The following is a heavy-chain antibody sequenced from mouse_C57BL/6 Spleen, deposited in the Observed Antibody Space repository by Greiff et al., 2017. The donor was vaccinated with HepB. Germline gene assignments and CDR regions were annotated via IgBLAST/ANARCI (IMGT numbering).Heavy chain of an antibody. J-gene: IGHJ4*01. Sequence: QVQLQQPGTELVKPGASVKLSCKASGYTFTSYWMHWVKQRPGQGLEWIGNINPSNGGTNYNEKFKSKATLTVDKSSSTAYMQLSSLTSEDSAVYYCARELYGSSPFYAMDYWGQGTSVTVSS. CDR1: GYTFTSYW. V-gene: IGHV1-53*01. CDR2: INPSNGGT. CDR3: ARELYGSSPFYAMDY. D-gene: IGHD1-1*01.